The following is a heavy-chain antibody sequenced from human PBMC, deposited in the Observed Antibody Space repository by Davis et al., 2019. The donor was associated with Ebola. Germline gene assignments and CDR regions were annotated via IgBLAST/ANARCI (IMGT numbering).Heavy chain of an antibody. CDR3: ARDGPNYDVDY. V-gene: IGHV3-74*01. CDR1: GYTFSSFW. CDR2: INNDGTST. J-gene: IGHJ4*02. Sequence: PGGSLRLSCKGSGYTFSSFWMNWVRQAPGKGLEWVSRINNDGTSTNYTDVVRGRFTVSRDNAKNTLYLQMNSLRVDDTAVYFCARDGPNYDVDYWGQGTLVTVSA. D-gene: IGHD3-22*01.